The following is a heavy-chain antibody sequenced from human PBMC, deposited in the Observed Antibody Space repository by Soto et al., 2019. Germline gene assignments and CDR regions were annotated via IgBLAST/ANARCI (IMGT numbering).Heavy chain of an antibody. D-gene: IGHD6-13*01. Sequence: QVQLVQSGAEVKKPGSSVKVSCKASGGTFSSYTISWVRQAPGQGLEWMGRIIPILGIANYAQKFQGRVTVTADKSTSTAYMELSSLRSEDTAVYYCARDRDSSSWPFVYWGQGTLVTVSS. CDR3: ARDRDSSSWPFVY. V-gene: IGHV1-69*08. CDR1: GGTFSSYT. J-gene: IGHJ4*02. CDR2: IIPILGIA.